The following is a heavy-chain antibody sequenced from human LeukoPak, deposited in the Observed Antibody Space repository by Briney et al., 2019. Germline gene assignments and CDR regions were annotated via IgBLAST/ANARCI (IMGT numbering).Heavy chain of an antibody. D-gene: IGHD3-9*01. CDR2: INPNSGGT. V-gene: IGHV1-2*06. J-gene: IGHJ4*02. CDR1: EYTFTGYY. CDR3: ARDRATLRGNNYDLLTGYYTGWDY. Sequence: GASVKVSCKASEYTFTGYYMHWVRQAPGQGLEWMGRINPNSGGTNYAQNLQGRVTMITDRSTSTAYMELRSLTSDDTAVYYCARDRATLRGNNYDLLTGYYTGWDYWAQGTLVSVSS.